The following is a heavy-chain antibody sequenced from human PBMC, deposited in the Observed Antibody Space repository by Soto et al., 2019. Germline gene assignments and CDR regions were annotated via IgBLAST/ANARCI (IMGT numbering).Heavy chain of an antibody. D-gene: IGHD6-13*01. V-gene: IGHV3-23*01. Sequence: GGSLRLSCAASGFSFSDYAMSWVRQAPGKGLEWVSVISESGGSTHYADSVRGRFTVSRDNSKNSLSLRMNSLRDEDTAVYFCAKRSPYSSGWYSPIFDYWGQGALVTVP. CDR2: ISESGGST. CDR1: GFSFSDYA. CDR3: AKRSPYSSGWYSPIFDY. J-gene: IGHJ4*02.